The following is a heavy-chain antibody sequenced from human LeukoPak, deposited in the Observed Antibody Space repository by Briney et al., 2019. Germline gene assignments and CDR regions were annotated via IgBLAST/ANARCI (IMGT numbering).Heavy chain of an antibody. CDR1: GFTFNDYA. J-gene: IGHJ1*01. Sequence: GGSLRLSCASSGFTFNDYAMTWVRQAPGKGLEWVSAISGSGGSTYYADSVKGRFTISRDNSKNTLYLQMNSLRAEDTAVYYCAKEGYCSGGSCYGEYFQHWARAPWSPSPQ. CDR2: ISGSGGST. CDR3: AKEGYCSGGSCYGEYFQH. V-gene: IGHV3-23*01. D-gene: IGHD2-15*01.